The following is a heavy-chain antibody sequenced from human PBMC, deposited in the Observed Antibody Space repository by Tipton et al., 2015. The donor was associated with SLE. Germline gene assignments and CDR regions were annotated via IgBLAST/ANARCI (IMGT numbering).Heavy chain of an antibody. D-gene: IGHD4-23*01. V-gene: IGHV3-7*01. CDR2: IKQDGSEK. Sequence: SLRLSCAASGFTFSSYWMSWVRQAPGKGLEWVANIKQDGSEKYYVDSVKGRFTISRDTAKNSLYLQMNSLRAEDTAVYYCASGGYGGNPDFWGQGTLCSVSS. CDR3: ASGGYGGNPDF. CDR1: GFTFSSYW. J-gene: IGHJ4*02.